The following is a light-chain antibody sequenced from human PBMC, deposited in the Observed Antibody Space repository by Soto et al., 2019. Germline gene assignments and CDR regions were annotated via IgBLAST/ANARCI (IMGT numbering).Light chain of an antibody. CDR1: QSLLHITGETF. J-gene: IGKJ5*01. CDR2: EVS. V-gene: IGKV2D-29*02. Sequence: DVVMTQSPLSLSVTPGQPASISCKSSQSLLHITGETFLFWYLQKPGQSPQLLIYEVSTRVSGVPDRFSGGGSGTDFTLEISRVETDDVGIYYCMQSTQLPPTFGQGTRLEIK. CDR3: MQSTQLPPT.